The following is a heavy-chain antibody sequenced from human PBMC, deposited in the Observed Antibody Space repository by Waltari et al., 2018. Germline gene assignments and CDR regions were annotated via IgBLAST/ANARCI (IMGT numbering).Heavy chain of an antibody. CDR1: GGSIYKNTHY. Sequence: QLQLQESGPRLVKPSETLSLTCNVSGGSIYKNTHYWAWIRQPPGKALEWIASIYYTGTTYYNPSLASRATLSVDTSKNQFSLNLSAVTAADTAVYFCARRGGPGSDFWNTLNNYIDPWGQGTLVTVSP. J-gene: IGHJ5*02. CDR2: IYYTGTT. CDR3: ARRGGPGSDFWNTLNNYIDP. D-gene: IGHD3-3*01. V-gene: IGHV4-39*01.